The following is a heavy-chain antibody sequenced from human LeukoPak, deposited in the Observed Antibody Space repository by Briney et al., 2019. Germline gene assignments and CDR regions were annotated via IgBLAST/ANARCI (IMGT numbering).Heavy chain of an antibody. D-gene: IGHD1-14*01. J-gene: IGHJ4*02. V-gene: IGHV3-23*01. CDR2: ISGSGGST. Sequence: GGSLRLSCAASGFTFSSYAMSWVRQAPGKGLEWVPAISGSGGSTYYADSVKGRFTISRDNSKNTLYLQMNGLGAEDTAIFYCAKDLSSGIGYWGQGTLVTVSS. CDR1: GFTFSSYA. CDR3: AKDLSSGIGY.